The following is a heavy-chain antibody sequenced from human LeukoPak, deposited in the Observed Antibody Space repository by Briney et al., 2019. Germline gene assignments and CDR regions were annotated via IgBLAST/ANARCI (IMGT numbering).Heavy chain of an antibody. CDR2: IKHDGSDK. D-gene: IGHD2-8*02. CDR1: GFTFSTYW. J-gene: IGHJ4*02. Sequence: GGSLRLSCAASGFTFSTYWMTWVRQAPGKGLEWVANIKHDGSDKYYVDSVKGRFTISRDNAKNSLFLQMNSLRAEDTAVYYCATDTGGWPHWGQGTLVTVSS. V-gene: IGHV3-7*01. CDR3: ATDTGGWPH.